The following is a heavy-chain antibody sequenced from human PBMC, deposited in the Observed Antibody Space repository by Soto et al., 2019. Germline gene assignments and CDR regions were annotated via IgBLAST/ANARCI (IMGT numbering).Heavy chain of an antibody. J-gene: IGHJ4*02. CDR1: GFTFSSYS. CDR2: ISSSSRTV. V-gene: IGHV3-48*01. Sequence: EVQLVESGGGLVQPGESLRLSCAASGFTFSSYSMNWVRQAPGKGPEWVAYISSSSRTVYYADSVKGRFTISRDNANSSLRLQMNSLRTEDTAMYFCARGLSIPIACLLGYWGQGALVTVSS. D-gene: IGHD6-6*01. CDR3: ARGLSIPIACLLGY.